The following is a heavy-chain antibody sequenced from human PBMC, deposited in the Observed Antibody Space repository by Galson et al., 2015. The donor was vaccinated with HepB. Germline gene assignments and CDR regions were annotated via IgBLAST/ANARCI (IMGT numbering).Heavy chain of an antibody. CDR3: ARDVGSTLSAQYSWLDP. V-gene: IGHV1-2*02. J-gene: IGHJ5*02. CDR2: INPSSGGT. D-gene: IGHD1-26*01. CDR1: GYIFTDSY. Sequence: SVKVSCKASGYIFTDSYIYWVRQAPGQGLEWMGWINPSSGGTNFAQQFRGRVTMTGDTSVSTVYMEVTRLTSDDTAVYYCARDVGSTLSAQYSWLDPWGQGTLVTVSS.